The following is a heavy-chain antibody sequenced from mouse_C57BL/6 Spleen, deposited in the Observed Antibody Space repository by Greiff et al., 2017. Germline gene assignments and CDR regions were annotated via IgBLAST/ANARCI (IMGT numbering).Heavy chain of an antibody. CDR2: IDPSDSET. V-gene: IGHV1-52*01. D-gene: IGHD3-2*02. J-gene: IGHJ4*01. CDR1: GYTFTSYW. CDR3: ARKGAQAPYAMDY. Sequence: VQLQQPGAELVRPGSSVKLSCKASGYTFTSYWMHWVKQRPIQGLEWIGNIDPSDSETHYNQKFKDKATLTVDKSSSTAYMQLSSLTSEDSAVYYCARKGAQAPYAMDYWGQGTSVTVSS.